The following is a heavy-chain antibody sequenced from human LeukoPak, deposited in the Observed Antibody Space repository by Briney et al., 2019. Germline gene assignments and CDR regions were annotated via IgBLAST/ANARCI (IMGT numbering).Heavy chain of an antibody. J-gene: IGHJ4*02. V-gene: IGHV4-39*07. D-gene: IGHD2-8*01. CDR3: ARLTNGNPGDY. CDR1: DASIGNPNYH. Sequence: SETLSLTCTVSDASIGNPNYHWGWIRQPPGKGLEWIGSMYYTGITYYNPSLKSRVTISLDTSKNQFSLKLNSVTAADTAVYYCARLTNGNPGDYWGQGTLVTVSS. CDR2: MYYTGIT.